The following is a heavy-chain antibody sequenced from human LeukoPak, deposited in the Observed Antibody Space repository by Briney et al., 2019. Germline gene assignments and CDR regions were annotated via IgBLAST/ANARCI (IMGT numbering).Heavy chain of an antibody. CDR3: ARRGDCSSTSCLFFDY. Sequence: GGSLRLSCAASGFTVSSNYMNWVRQAPGKGLEWVSIIYSGGDTYYADSVKGRFTISRDSSKNTLYLQMNSLRAEDTAVYYCARRGDCSSTSCLFFDYWGQGTLVTVSS. CDR1: GFTVSSNY. V-gene: IGHV3-66*02. CDR2: IYSGGDT. J-gene: IGHJ4*02. D-gene: IGHD2-2*01.